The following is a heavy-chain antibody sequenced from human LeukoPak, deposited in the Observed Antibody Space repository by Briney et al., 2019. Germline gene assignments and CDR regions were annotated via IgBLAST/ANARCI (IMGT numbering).Heavy chain of an antibody. CDR2: INPNSGGT. D-gene: IGHD1-26*01. J-gene: IGHJ4*02. V-gene: IGHV1-2*02. CDR1: GYTFTGYY. CDR3: ARGPSSTRYSGSYYTFWYYFDS. Sequence: ASVKVSCKASGYTFTGYYMHWVRQAPGQGLEWMGWINPNSGGTNYAQKFQGRVTMTRDTSISTAHMDLGRLRSDDTAVYYCARGPSSTRYSGSYYTFWYYFDSWGQGTLVTVSS.